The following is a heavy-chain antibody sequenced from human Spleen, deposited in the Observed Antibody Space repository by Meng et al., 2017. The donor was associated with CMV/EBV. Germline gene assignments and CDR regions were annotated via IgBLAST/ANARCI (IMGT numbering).Heavy chain of an antibody. V-gene: IGHV1-18*01. J-gene: IGHJ1*01. CDR2: ISAYNGNT. CDR1: GYTFTSYG. Sequence: ASVKVSCKASGYTFTSYGISWVRQAPGQGLEWMGWISAYNGNTNYAQKLQGRVTMTTDTSTSTAYMELRSLRSDDTAVYYCATSSTSPYYCDFQHWGQGTLVTVSS. CDR3: ATSSTSPYYCDFQH. D-gene: IGHD2-2*01.